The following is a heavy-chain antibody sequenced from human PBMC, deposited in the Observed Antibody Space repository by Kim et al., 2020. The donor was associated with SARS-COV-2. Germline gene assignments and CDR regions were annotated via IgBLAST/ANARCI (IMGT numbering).Heavy chain of an antibody. D-gene: IGHD4-17*01. Sequence: ASVKVSCKASGYTFTSYAMNWVRQAPGQGLEWMGWINTNTGNPTYAQGFTGRFVFSLDTSVSTAYLQISSLKAEDTAVYYCARDNLPTTVVTPKHAEDYYYYGMDVWGQGTTVTVSS. CDR1: GYTFTSYA. J-gene: IGHJ6*02. CDR3: ARDNLPTTVVTPKHAEDYYYYGMDV. V-gene: IGHV7-4-1*02. CDR2: INTNTGNP.